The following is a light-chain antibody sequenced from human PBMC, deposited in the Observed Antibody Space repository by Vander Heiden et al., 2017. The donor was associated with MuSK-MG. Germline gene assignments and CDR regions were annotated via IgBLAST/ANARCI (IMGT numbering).Light chain of an antibody. CDR3: QQYKSYYT. CDR1: QSIRSW. CDR2: DAS. Sequence: DIHMTQSPSTLSASVGDRVTITCRASQSIRSWLAWYQQKPGKAPKLLIYDASRLESGVPSRFSGSGSGTEYTLTITNLQPDDFATYYCQQYKSYYTFGGGTKVEIK. J-gene: IGKJ4*01. V-gene: IGKV1-5*01.